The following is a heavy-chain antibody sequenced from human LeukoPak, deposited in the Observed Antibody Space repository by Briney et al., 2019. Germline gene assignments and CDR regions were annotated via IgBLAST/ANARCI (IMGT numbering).Heavy chain of an antibody. CDR1: GFTFSSYE. J-gene: IGHJ3*02. CDR3: AREAVELRYFDWLGIRYDAFDI. V-gene: IGHV3-48*03. Sequence: GGSLRLSCAASGFTFSSYEMNWVRQAPGKGLEWVSYISSGSTIYYADSVKGRFTISRDNAKNSLYLQMNSLRAEDTAVYYCAREAVELRYFDWLGIRYDAFDIWGQGTMVTVSS. D-gene: IGHD3-9*01. CDR2: ISSGSTI.